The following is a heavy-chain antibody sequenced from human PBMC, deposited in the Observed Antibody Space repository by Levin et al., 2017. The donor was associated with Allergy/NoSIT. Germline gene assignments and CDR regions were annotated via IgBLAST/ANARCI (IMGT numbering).Heavy chain of an antibody. CDR2: IYYNGKP. J-gene: IGHJ4*02. Sequence: PSETLSLTCTVSGASMNSHYWSWIRQPPGKGLEWIGYIYYNGKPNYNPSLKSRVTISVDTSKNQFSLNMNSVTAADTALFYCARDKSGTYFSFEDWGQGTLVTVSS. V-gene: IGHV4-59*11. CDR1: GASMNSHY. CDR3: ARDKSGTYFSFED. D-gene: IGHD1-26*01.